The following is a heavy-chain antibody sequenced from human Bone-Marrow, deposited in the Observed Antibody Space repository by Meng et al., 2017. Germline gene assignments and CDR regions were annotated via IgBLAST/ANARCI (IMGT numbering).Heavy chain of an antibody. CDR2: INHSGST. J-gene: IGHJ1*01. CDR1: GGSFSGYY. D-gene: IGHD5-24*01. V-gene: IGHV4-34*01. Sequence: QVQLQQWGAGLLKPSQTLSLTCAVYGGSFSGYYWSWIRQPSGKGLEWIGEINHSGSTNYNPSLKSRVTISVDTSKNQFSLKLSSVTAADTAVYYCARGRDGYALGAYFQHWGQGTLVTVSS. CDR3: ARGRDGYALGAYFQH.